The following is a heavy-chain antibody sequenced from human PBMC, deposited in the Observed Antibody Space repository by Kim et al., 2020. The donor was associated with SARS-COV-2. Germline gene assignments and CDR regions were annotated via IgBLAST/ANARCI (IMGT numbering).Heavy chain of an antibody. V-gene: IGHV3-23*01. Sequence: GGSLRLSCAASGFTFSSYAMSWVRQAPGKGLEWVSAISGSGGSTYYADSVKGRFTISRDNSKNTLYLQMNSLRAEDTAVYYCAKGPLTMTSPWALTDYWGQGTLVTVSS. CDR1: GFTFSSYA. CDR3: AKGPLTMTSPWALTDY. J-gene: IGHJ4*02. CDR2: ISGSGGST. D-gene: IGHD3-22*01.